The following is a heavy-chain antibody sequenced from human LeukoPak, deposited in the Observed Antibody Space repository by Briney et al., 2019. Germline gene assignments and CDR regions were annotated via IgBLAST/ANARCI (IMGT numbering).Heavy chain of an antibody. CDR1: GFSFSSYC. V-gene: IGHV3-74*01. CDR2: IRSDASST. D-gene: IGHD5-24*01. J-gene: IGHJ4*02. Sequence: GGSLRLSCAASGFSFSSYCMHWVRQAPGKGLVWVSRIRSDASSTNYADSVKGRFTISRDNAKNTLYLQMNSLRAEDTAVYYCAMLAKMATIDDFDYWGQGTLVTVSS. CDR3: AMLAKMATIDDFDY.